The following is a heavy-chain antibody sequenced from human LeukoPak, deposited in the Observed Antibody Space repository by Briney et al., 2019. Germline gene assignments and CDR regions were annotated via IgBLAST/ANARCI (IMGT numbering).Heavy chain of an antibody. CDR2: ISGSGGST. V-gene: IGHV3-23*01. CDR3: AKSTVRGVLDY. Sequence: GGSLRLSCAASGFTLSSYSMNWVRQAPGKGLEWVSAISGSGGSTYYADPVKGRFTISRDNSKNTLYLQMNSLRAEDTAVYYCAKSTVRGVLDYWGQGTLVTVSS. J-gene: IGHJ4*02. D-gene: IGHD3-10*01. CDR1: GFTLSSYS.